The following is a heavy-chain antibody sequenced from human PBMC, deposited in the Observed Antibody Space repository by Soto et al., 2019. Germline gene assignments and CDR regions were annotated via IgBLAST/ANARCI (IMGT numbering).Heavy chain of an antibody. V-gene: IGHV3-23*01. CDR3: VKTSGWFKT. CDR1: GFTFGTTD. J-gene: IGHJ5*02. Sequence: QLLQSGGGLVQPGGSLTLSCAASGFTFGTTDMSWVRQAPGEGLEWVSTIDGSGGITYYADSVKGRFTISRDNSRNTGYLQMNSLSGDDTALYYCVKTSGWFKTWGQGALVTVSA. D-gene: IGHD3-10*01. CDR2: IDGSGGIT.